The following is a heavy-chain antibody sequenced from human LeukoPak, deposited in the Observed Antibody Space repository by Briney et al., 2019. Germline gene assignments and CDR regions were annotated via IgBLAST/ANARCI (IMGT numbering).Heavy chain of an antibody. J-gene: IGHJ4*02. CDR3: ARTIINLNYFDY. V-gene: IGHV1-69*01. CDR1: GGTFGSYA. D-gene: IGHD3-9*01. CDR2: IIPIFGTA. Sequence: SVKVSCTASGGTFGSYAISWVRQAPGQGLEWMGGIIPIFGTANYAQKFQGRVTITADESTSTAYMELSSLRSEDTAVYYCARTIINLNYFDYWGQGTLVTVSS.